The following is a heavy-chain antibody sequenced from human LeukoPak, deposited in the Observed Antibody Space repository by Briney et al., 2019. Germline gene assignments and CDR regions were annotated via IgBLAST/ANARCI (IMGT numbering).Heavy chain of an antibody. CDR3: ARARSRSGGSWGKGYYYYGMDV. Sequence: SETLSLTCAVYGGSFSGYYWSWIRQPPGKGLEWIGEINHSGSTNYNPSLKSRVTISVDTSKNQFSLKLSSVTAADTAVYYCARARSRSGGSWGKGYYYYGMDVWGQGSTVTVSS. V-gene: IGHV4-34*01. D-gene: IGHD2-15*01. CDR2: INHSGST. CDR1: GGSFSGYY. J-gene: IGHJ6*02.